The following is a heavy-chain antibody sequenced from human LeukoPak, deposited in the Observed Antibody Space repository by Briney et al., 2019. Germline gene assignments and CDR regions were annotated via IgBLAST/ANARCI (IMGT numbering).Heavy chain of an antibody. J-gene: IGHJ6*03. V-gene: IGHV1-2*06. D-gene: IGHD6-6*01. CDR1: GYTFTGYY. CDR3: ARASTGAARPPYSYYYYTAV. CDR2: INPNSGGT. Sequence: ASVKVSCKASGYTFTGYYMHWVRQAPGQGLEWRGRINPNSGGTNYAQKFQGRLTMTRDTSISTAYKELSRLRSDDTAVYYCARASTGAARPPYSYYYYTAVWGKGTTVTVSS.